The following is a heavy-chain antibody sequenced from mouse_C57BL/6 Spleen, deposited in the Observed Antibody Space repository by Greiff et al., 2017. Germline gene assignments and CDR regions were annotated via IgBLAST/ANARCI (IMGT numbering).Heavy chain of an antibody. V-gene: IGHV1-69*01. CDR3: ARRDYSNSYYFGY. Sequence: QVQLQQPGAELVMPGASVKLSCKASGYTFTSYWMHWVKQRPGQGLEWIGEIDPSDSYTNYNQKFKGKSTLTVDKSSSTAYMQLSSLTSEDSAVYYCARRDYSNSYYFGYWGQGTTLTVSS. D-gene: IGHD2-5*01. J-gene: IGHJ2*01. CDR2: IDPSDSYT. CDR1: GYTFTSYW.